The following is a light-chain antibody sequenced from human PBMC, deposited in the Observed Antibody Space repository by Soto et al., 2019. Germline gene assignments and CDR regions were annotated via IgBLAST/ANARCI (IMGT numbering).Light chain of an antibody. CDR1: QGISSY. J-gene: IGKJ5*01. CDR3: QQLNSYPIT. Sequence: IQLTQSPSFLSASVGDRVTITCRASQGISSYLAWYQQTPGKAPKLLIYAASTLQSGVPSRFSGSGSGTEFPLTISRLQPEDFATYYCQQLNSYPITFGQGTRREIK. CDR2: AAS. V-gene: IGKV1-9*01.